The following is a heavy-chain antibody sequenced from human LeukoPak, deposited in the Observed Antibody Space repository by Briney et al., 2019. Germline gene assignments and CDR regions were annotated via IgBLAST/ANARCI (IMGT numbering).Heavy chain of an antibody. CDR1: GYTFTSYG. CDR2: ISAYNGNT. D-gene: IGHD3-22*01. Sequence: ASVKVSCKASGYTFTSYGISWVRQAPGQGLEWMGWISAYNGNTNYAQKLQGRVTTTTDTSTSTAYMELRSLRSDDTAVYYCARVPLRRFSSGYYYFDPWGQGTLVTVSS. V-gene: IGHV1-18*01. J-gene: IGHJ5*02. CDR3: ARVPLRRFSSGYYYFDP.